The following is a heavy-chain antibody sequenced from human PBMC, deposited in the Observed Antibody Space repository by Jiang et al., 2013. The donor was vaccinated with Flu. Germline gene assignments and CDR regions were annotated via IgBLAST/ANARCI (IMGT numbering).Heavy chain of an antibody. CDR1: GFTFSSYA. Sequence: VQLVESGGGVVQPGGSLRLSCAASGFTFSSYAMHWVRQAPGKGLEWVAFIRFDGANKDYIDSVKGRFTISRDNSKNILYLQMNSLRPEDTAIYYCANEREGYFLAYWGQGTLVTVSS. D-gene: IGHD5-24*01. J-gene: IGHJ4*02. CDR2: IRFDGANK. V-gene: IGHV3-30*02. CDR3: ANEREGYFLAY.